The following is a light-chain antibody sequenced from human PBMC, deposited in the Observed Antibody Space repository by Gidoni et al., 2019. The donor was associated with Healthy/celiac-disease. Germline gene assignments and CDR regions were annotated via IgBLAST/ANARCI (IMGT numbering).Light chain of an antibody. CDR3: QQYDNPLYT. CDR2: DAS. Sequence: DIQMTQSPSSLSASVGDRVTITCQASQDISNYLNWYQQKPGKAPKLLIYDASNLETGVPSRFSGSGSGTDFTSTISSLQPEDIATYYCQQYDNPLYTFGQXTKLEIK. CDR1: QDISNY. V-gene: IGKV1-33*01. J-gene: IGKJ2*01.